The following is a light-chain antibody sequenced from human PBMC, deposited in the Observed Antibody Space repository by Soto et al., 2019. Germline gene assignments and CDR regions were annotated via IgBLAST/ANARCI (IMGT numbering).Light chain of an antibody. V-gene: IGKV3-20*01. Sequence: ENGLKQSPGTMSLSPGERDTLSCRASQSVSRTSLAWYQQKPGQAPRLLIYGASSRATGIPDRFSGSGSGTDFTLTISRLEPEDFAVYYCQQYGSSPRTFGQGTKVEIK. J-gene: IGKJ1*01. CDR1: QSVSRTS. CDR2: GAS. CDR3: QQYGSSPRT.